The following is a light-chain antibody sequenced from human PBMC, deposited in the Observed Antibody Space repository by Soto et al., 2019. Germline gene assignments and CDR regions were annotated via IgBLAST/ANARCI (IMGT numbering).Light chain of an antibody. Sequence: EIVLTQSPGTLSLSPGERATLSCRASQSVSSSYLAWYQQKPGQAPRLLIYGASSRATGIPDRFSGSGSGTDFTLTISRLEPEDIAVYYCQQFLTSPLTLGGGNKVEIK. CDR1: QSVSSSY. V-gene: IGKV3-20*01. CDR3: QQFLTSPLT. J-gene: IGKJ4*01. CDR2: GAS.